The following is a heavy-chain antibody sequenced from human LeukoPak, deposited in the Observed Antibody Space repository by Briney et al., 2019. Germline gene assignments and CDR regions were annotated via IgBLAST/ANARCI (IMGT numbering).Heavy chain of an antibody. V-gene: IGHV3-30-3*01. Sequence: GRSLRLSCADSGFTFSRYAMQWVRQAPGKGLEGGAVISYDGSNKYYAHSVKGRFTISRNNSKNTLFLQLNSLRAEDTAVYYCARYLSAHWSFDYWGQGTLVTVSS. CDR2: ISYDGSNK. D-gene: IGHD1-1*01. J-gene: IGHJ4*02. CDR3: ARYLSAHWSFDY. CDR1: GFTFSRYA.